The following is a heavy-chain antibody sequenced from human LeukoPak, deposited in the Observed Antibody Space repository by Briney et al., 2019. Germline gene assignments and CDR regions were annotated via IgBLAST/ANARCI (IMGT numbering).Heavy chain of an antibody. CDR2: IYSGGSA. CDR3: ATYYRGGLFDY. Sequence: GGSLRLSCAASGFTVSSKYMSWVRQAPGEGLEWVSVIYSGGSAYYADSVKGRFTISRDNSKNTLYLQMNSLRDEDTAVYYCATYYRGGLFDYWGQGTLVTVSS. D-gene: IGHD1-26*01. CDR1: GFTVSSKY. V-gene: IGHV3-53*01. J-gene: IGHJ4*02.